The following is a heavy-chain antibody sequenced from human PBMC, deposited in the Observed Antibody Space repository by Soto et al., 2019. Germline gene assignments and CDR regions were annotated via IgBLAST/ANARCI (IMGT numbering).Heavy chain of an antibody. CDR1: GFTFSSYA. CDR3: ARAFGAYDSSGYPFDY. D-gene: IGHD3-22*01. Sequence: QVQLVESGGGVVQPGRSLRLSCAASGFTFSSYAMHWVRQAPGKGLEWVAVISYDGSNKYYADSVKGRFTISRDNSKNTLYLQMNSLRAEDTAVYYCARAFGAYDSSGYPFDYWGQGTLVTVSS. V-gene: IGHV3-30-3*01. CDR2: ISYDGSNK. J-gene: IGHJ4*02.